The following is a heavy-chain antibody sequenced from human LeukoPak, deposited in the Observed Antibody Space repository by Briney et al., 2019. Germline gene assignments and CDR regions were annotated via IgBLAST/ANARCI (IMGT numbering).Heavy chain of an antibody. V-gene: IGHV1-18*01. J-gene: IGHJ4*02. CDR3: ARDGTNWGWPWQDYYFDY. CDR1: GYTFTSYG. Sequence: ASVKVSCKASGYTFTSYGISWVRQAPGQGLEWMGWISAYNGNTNYAQKLQGRVTMTTDTSTSTAYMELRSLRSDDTAVYYCARDGTNWGWPWQDYYFDYWGQGALVTVSS. D-gene: IGHD7-27*01. CDR2: ISAYNGNT.